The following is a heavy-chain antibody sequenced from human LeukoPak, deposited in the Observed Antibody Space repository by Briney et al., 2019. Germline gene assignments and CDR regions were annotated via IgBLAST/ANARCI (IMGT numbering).Heavy chain of an antibody. J-gene: IGHJ4*02. D-gene: IGHD1-26*01. V-gene: IGHV3-30*18. Sequence: PERSLRLSCAVSGFTFSGYGRHGVRQAPGKGLEWVAIISYDGSNQYYADSVKGRFTIYRDNSKNTLYLQMNSLRAEDTAVYYCAKRGSCGSYRYLEYWGQGTLVTVSS. CDR2: ISYDGSNQ. CDR1: GFTFSGYG. CDR3: AKRGSCGSYRYLEY.